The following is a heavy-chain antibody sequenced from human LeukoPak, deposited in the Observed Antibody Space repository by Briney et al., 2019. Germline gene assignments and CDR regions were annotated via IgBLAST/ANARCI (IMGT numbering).Heavy chain of an antibody. J-gene: IGHJ6*02. CDR2: IWYDGSDK. CDR1: GFTFSFSTYG. V-gene: IGHV3-33*01. CDR3: ARVPCTGGSCKPYSYYDMDV. Sequence: GRSLRLSCAASGFTFSFSTYGMHWVRQAPGKGLEWVAIIWYDGSDKYYADSVKGRFTISRDNSKNTLYLQMNSLRAEDTAVYYCARVPCTGGSCKPYSYYDMDVWGQGTTVTVSS. D-gene: IGHD2-15*01.